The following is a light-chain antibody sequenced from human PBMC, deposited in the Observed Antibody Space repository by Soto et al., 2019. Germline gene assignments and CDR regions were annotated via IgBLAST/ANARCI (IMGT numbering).Light chain of an antibody. Sequence: QSALTQPASVSGSPGQSITISCTGTSSDIGGYNYVSWYQQHPGKVPKLMIYDVTNRPSGVSNRFSGSKSGDTASLTISDLQAEDDADYYCSSYATSSPYVFGTGTKVTVL. CDR2: DVT. V-gene: IGLV2-14*01. CDR1: SSDIGGYNY. J-gene: IGLJ1*01. CDR3: SSYATSSPYV.